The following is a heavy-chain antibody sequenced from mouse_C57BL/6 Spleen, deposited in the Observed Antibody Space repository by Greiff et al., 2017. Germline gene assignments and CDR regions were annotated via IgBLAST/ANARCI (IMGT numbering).Heavy chain of an antibody. CDR1: GFNLQAYY. D-gene: IGHD2-5*01. V-gene: IGHV14-1*01. CDR3: TYSNSFAY. Sequence: VHLQLSGAELVRPGASVKLSCSSSGFNLQAYYMHWVKHRPQPGLAWIGRVDPEDGDTEYAPKFQGKATMTADTSSNTAYLQLSRLTSEDTAVYYCTYSNSFAYWGKGTLVTVSA. CDR2: VDPEDGDT. J-gene: IGHJ3*01.